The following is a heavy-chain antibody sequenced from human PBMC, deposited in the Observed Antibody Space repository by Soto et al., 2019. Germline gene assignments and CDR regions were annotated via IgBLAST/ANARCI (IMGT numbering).Heavy chain of an antibody. D-gene: IGHD3-9*01. V-gene: IGHV4-4*02. Sequence: SETLSLTCAVSGGSISSSNWWSWVRQPPGKGLEWIGEIYHSGSTNYNPSLKSRVTISVDKSKNQFSLKLSSVTAADTAVYYCARRRYFDWLLYPPYFDYWGQGTLVTVSS. CDR2: IYHSGST. J-gene: IGHJ4*02. CDR1: GGSISSSNW. CDR3: ARRRYFDWLLYPPYFDY.